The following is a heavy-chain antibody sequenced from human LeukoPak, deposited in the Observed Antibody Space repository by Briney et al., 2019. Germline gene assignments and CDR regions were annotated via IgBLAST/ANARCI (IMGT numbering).Heavy chain of an antibody. Sequence: PGGSLRLSCVVSGISLSNYAMTWVRQAPGKGLEWVSYISERGGSTTYADSVKGRFTISRDTSLNTLYLQMNNLSAEDTAVYFCAKRGVVIRGILVIGYHQEAYHYDFWGQGVLVTVSS. V-gene: IGHV3-23*01. J-gene: IGHJ4*02. CDR1: GISLSNYA. D-gene: IGHD3-10*01. CDR2: ISERGGST. CDR3: AKRGVVIRGILVIGYHQEAYHYDF.